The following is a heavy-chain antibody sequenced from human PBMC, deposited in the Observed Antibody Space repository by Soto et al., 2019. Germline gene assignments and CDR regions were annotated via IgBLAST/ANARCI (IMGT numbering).Heavy chain of an antibody. V-gene: IGHV3-33*01. CDR1: GFTFSSYG. J-gene: IGHJ6*02. CDR3: ARGMGDPGDYYYYGMDV. D-gene: IGHD3-16*01. CDR2: IWYDGSNK. Sequence: PGGSMRLSCAASGFTFSSYGMHWVRQAPGKGLEWVAVIWYDGSNKYYADSVKGRFTISRDNSKNTLYLQMNSLRAEDTAVYYCARGMGDPGDYYYYGMDVWGQGTTVTVSS.